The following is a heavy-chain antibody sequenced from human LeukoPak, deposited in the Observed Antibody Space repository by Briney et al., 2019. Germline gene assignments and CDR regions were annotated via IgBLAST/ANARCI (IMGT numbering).Heavy chain of an antibody. CDR3: AKYMVAGKTDAFDI. Sequence: GGSLRLSCAASGFTFNSYGMHWVRQAPGKGLEWVAFVRYDGSSKYYADSVKGRFTISRDNSKNTLYLQMNSLRAEDTAVYYCAKYMVAGKTDAFDIWGQGTMVTVSS. D-gene: IGHD6-19*01. CDR1: GFTFNSYG. CDR2: VRYDGSSK. V-gene: IGHV3-30*02. J-gene: IGHJ3*02.